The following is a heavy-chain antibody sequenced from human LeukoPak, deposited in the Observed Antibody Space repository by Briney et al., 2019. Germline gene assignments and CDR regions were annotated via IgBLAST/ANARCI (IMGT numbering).Heavy chain of an antibody. V-gene: IGHV4-39*07. CDR3: ARGTTGQYFDL. CDR2: IYYSGST. J-gene: IGHJ2*01. Sequence: SETLSLTCTVSGGSISSSSYYWGWIRQPPGKGLEWIGSIYYSGSTYHNPSLKSRVTISVDTSKNQFSLKLSSVTDADTAVYYCARGTTGQYFDLWGRGTLVTVSS. D-gene: IGHD1-14*01. CDR1: GGSISSSSYY.